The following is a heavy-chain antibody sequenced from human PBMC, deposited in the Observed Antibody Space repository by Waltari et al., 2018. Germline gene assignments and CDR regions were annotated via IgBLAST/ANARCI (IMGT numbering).Heavy chain of an antibody. D-gene: IGHD6-19*01. CDR1: GLPFGYYS. J-gene: IGHJ4*02. V-gene: IGHV3-21*01. Sequence: EVQLVESGGGLVKPGGSLRLSCDGSGLPFGYYSMHWVRQAHGKGLEWVSSISSSSYFIYYADSVKGRFTISRDNAKNSLYLQMNSLRAEDTAVYYCARVPERIEVATTSWTWGQGALVTVSS. CDR2: ISSSSYFI. CDR3: ARVPERIEVATTSWT.